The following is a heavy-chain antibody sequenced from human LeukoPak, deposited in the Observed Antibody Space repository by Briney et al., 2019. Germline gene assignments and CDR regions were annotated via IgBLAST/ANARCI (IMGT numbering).Heavy chain of an antibody. CDR2: TVSEIDGGTT. CDR3: TTDEDWNYARKDV. V-gene: IGHV3-15*04. D-gene: IGHD1-7*01. CDR1: GFTFNYAW. Sequence: GGSLRFSCAASGFTFNYAWMSWVRQVPGKGLEWVGQTVSEIDGGTTDYATPVKGRFTISRDDSKSTLYLQMNSLKIEDTAVYYCTTDEDWNYARKDVWGQGATVIVSS. J-gene: IGHJ6*02.